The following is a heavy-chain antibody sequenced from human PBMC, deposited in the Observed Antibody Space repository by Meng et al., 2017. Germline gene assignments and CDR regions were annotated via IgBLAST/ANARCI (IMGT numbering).Heavy chain of an antibody. CDR3: ASMGY. J-gene: IGHJ4*02. V-gene: IGHV3-30*01. D-gene: IGHD3-10*01. Sequence: GQWLGAGGSVVRPGRSLRLSCAASGFTFSSYAMPWVRQAPGKGLEWVAVISYDGSNKYYADSVKGRFTISRDNSKNTLYLQMNSLRAEDTAVYYCASMGYWGQGTLVTVSS. CDR2: ISYDGSNK. CDR1: GFTFSSYA.